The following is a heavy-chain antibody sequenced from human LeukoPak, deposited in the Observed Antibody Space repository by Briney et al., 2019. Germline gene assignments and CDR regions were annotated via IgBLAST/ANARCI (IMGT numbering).Heavy chain of an antibody. CDR1: GFTFSTYA. V-gene: IGHV3-30-3*01. CDR3: ARAKKGVLPADYYYYMDV. D-gene: IGHD2-2*01. Sequence: GGSLRLSCAASGFTFSTYAMYWVRQAPGKGLEWVAVISYDGSNKYYADSVKGRFTISRDNSKNTLYLQMNSLRAEDTAVYYCARAKKGVLPADYYYYMDVWGKGTTVTVSS. J-gene: IGHJ6*03. CDR2: ISYDGSNK.